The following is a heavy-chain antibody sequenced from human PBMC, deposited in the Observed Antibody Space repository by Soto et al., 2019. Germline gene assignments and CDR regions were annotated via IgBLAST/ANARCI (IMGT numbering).Heavy chain of an antibody. D-gene: IGHD2-2*01. CDR3: PRPLDIVVVPAATLEAYYYYYGMDV. Sequence: QVQLVQSGAEVKKPGSSVKVSCKASGGTFSSYAISWVRQAPGQGLEWMGGIIPIFGTANYAQKFQGRVTITADESTSTAYMELSSMRSEDTAVYYCPRPLDIVVVPAATLEAYYYYYGMDVWGQGTTVTVSS. J-gene: IGHJ6*02. V-gene: IGHV1-69*01. CDR2: IIPIFGTA. CDR1: GGTFSSYA.